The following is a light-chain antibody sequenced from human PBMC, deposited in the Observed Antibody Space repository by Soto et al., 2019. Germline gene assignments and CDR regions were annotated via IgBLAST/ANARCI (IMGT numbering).Light chain of an antibody. V-gene: IGKV3-20*01. CDR3: QQYGSSPPTT. CDR1: QSISRNY. CDR2: GAS. J-gene: IGKJ1*01. Sequence: EIVLTQSPGTLSLSPGERATLSCRASQSISRNYLAWYQQKPGQAPRLLIYGASSRATGIPDRFSGSGSGTDFTLTISRLEPEDFAVYFCQQYGSSPPTTFGQGT.